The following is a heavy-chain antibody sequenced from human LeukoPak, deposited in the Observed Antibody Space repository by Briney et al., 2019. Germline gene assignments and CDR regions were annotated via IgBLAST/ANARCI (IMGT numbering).Heavy chain of an antibody. V-gene: IGHV3-74*01. Sequence: GGSLRLSCLASGFTFSSYELSWVRQVPGKGLVWVSSMKYDGTYTKYADSVKGRFTISRDNTKSTLYLQMNSLRAEDTAVYYCARTDNLDYWGQGTLVTVCS. J-gene: IGHJ4*02. CDR3: ARTDNLDY. D-gene: IGHD1-1*01. CDR2: MKYDGTYT. CDR1: GFTFSSYE.